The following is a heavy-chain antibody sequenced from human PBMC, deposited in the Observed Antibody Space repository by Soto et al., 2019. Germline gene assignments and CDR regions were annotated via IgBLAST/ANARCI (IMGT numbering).Heavy chain of an antibody. J-gene: IGHJ5*02. CDR1: GYTLSELV. V-gene: IGHV1-24*01. CDR2: FDPEDGET. Sequence: ASVKVSCKVSGYTLSELVMHWVRQAPGKGLEWMGGFDPEDGETIYAQEFQGRVTMTEDKSTDTAYMELSSLRSEDTAVYYCARGSGYDFNWFDPWGQGTLVTVSS. D-gene: IGHD5-12*01. CDR3: ARGSGYDFNWFDP.